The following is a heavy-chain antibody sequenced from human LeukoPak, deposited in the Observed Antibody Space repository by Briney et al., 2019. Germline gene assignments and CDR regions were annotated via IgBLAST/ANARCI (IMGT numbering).Heavy chain of an antibody. V-gene: IGHV1-2*02. CDR3: ARDIVTVVRGPNWFDP. CDR1: GYTFTGYY. D-gene: IGHD3-10*01. Sequence: ASVKVSCKASGYTFTGYYMHWVRQAPGQGLEWMGWINPNSGGTNYAQKFQGRVTMTRDTSISTAYMELSRLRSDDTAVYYCARDIVTVVRGPNWFDPWGQGTLVTVSS. CDR2: INPNSGGT. J-gene: IGHJ5*02.